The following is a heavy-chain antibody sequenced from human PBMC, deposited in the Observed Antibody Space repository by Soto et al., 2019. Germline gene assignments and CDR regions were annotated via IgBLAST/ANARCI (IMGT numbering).Heavy chain of an antibody. D-gene: IGHD3-10*01. CDR2: IYYSGST. V-gene: IGHV4-31*03. CDR3: ARDVRDYYGSGSYYNDNWFDP. Sequence: SETLSLTCTVSVGSISSGGYYWSWIRQHPGKGLEWIGYIYYSGSTYYNPSLKSRVTISVDTSKNQFSLKLSSVTAADTAVYYCARDVRDYYGSGSYYNDNWFDPWGQGTLVTVSS. J-gene: IGHJ5*02. CDR1: VGSISSGGYY.